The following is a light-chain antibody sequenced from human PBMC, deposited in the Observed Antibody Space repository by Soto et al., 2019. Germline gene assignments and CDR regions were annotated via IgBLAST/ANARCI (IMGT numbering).Light chain of an antibody. CDR1: QSLLGSDGKTY. CDR3: MQSVQFPRT. J-gene: IGKJ4*01. V-gene: IGKV2D-29*01. Sequence: DIVMTQTPLSLSVTPGQPASISCKSSQSLLGSDGKTYLSWYLQKPGHPPQLLIFEVSHHFSGVSDRFSGSGSGTDFTLKISRVEAEDVGVYYCMQSVQFPRTFGGGTKVDIK. CDR2: EVS.